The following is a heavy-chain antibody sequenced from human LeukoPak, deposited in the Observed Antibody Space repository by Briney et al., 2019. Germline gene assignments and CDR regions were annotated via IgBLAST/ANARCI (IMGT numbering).Heavy chain of an antibody. CDR2: ITPYNGYT. J-gene: IGHJ6*03. CDR3: ARGATKVTSVIHMDV. V-gene: IGHV1-18*01. Sequence: ASVKVSCKASGYTFTNHGIHWVRQAPGQGFEWMGWITPYNGYTNYALKFQDRVTMTTDTSTSTVYMGLRSLISDDTAVYYCARGATKVTSVIHMDVWGKGTTVIVSS. CDR1: GYTFTNHG. D-gene: IGHD4-17*01.